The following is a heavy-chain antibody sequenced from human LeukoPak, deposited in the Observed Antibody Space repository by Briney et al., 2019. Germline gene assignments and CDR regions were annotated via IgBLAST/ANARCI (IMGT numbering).Heavy chain of an antibody. J-gene: IGHJ5*02. CDR3: ARAYSSSWYYNWFDP. V-gene: IGHV4-61*02. Sequence: SETLSLTCTVSGDSISSGDYYWSWIRQPAGKGLEWIGRISSSGSTNYNPSLKSRVTISVDTSKNQFSLKLSSVTAADTAVYYCARAYSSSWYYNWFDPWGQGTLVTVSS. D-gene: IGHD6-13*01. CDR2: ISSSGST. CDR1: GDSISSGDYY.